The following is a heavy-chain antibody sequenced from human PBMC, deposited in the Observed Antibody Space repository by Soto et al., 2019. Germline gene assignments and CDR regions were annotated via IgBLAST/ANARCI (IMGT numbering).Heavy chain of an antibody. J-gene: IGHJ4*02. CDR3: ARDSSNFWSGYDVDY. Sequence: VKVSCKASGYTFTSYGISWVRQAPGQGLEWMGWISAYNGNTNYAQKLQGRVTMTTDTSTSTAYMELRSLRSDDTAVYYCARDSSNFWSGYDVDYWGQGTLVTVSS. V-gene: IGHV1-18*01. D-gene: IGHD3-3*01. CDR2: ISAYNGNT. CDR1: GYTFTSYG.